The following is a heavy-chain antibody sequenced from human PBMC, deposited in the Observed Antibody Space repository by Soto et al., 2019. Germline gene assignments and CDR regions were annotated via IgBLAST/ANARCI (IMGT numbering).Heavy chain of an antibody. J-gene: IGHJ3*02. Sequence: ASVKVSCKASGYTFTSYAMHWVRQAPGQRLEWMGWINAGNGNTKYSQKFQGRVTITRDTSASTAYMELSSLRSEDTAVYYCASGQGLANWALGAFDIWGQGTTVTVSS. D-gene: IGHD7-27*01. CDR3: ASGQGLANWALGAFDI. CDR1: GYTFTSYA. CDR2: INAGNGNT. V-gene: IGHV1-3*01.